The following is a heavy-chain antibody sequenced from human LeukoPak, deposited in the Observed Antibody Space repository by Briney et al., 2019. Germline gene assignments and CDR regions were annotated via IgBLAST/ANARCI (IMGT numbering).Heavy chain of an antibody. CDR1: GGSISSGDYY. V-gene: IGHV4-30-4*01. J-gene: IGHJ6*04. CDR2: IYYSGST. D-gene: IGHD3-10*01. CDR3: ARDRRDYYGSGSYYTYYYYGMDV. Sequence: SETLSLTCTVSGGSISSGDYYWSWIRQPPGKGLEWIGYIYYSGSTYYNPSLKSRVTISVDTSKNQFSLKLSSVTAADTAVYYCARDRRDYYGSGSYYTYYYYGMDVWGKGTTVTVSS.